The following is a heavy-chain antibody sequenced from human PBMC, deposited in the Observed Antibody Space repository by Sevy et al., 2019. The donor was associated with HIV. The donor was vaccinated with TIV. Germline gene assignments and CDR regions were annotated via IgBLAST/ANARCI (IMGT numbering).Heavy chain of an antibody. Sequence: SETLSLTCTVSGGSISSYYWSWIRQPPGKGLEWIGYIYYSGSTNYNPSLKSRVTISVDTSKNQFSLKLSSVTAADTAVYCCARDRYPLDYWGQGTLVTVSS. V-gene: IGHV4-59*01. CDR1: GGSISSYY. D-gene: IGHD3-9*01. CDR3: ARDRYPLDY. CDR2: IYYSGST. J-gene: IGHJ4*02.